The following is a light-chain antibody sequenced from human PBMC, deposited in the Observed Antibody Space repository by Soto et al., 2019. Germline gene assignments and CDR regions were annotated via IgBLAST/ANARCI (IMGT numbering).Light chain of an antibody. CDR3: QQVKGFPLT. V-gene: IGKV1-12*01. CDR1: QDITRW. Sequence: DIQMTQSPSSVSSFVGDIVAITCRSSQDITRWLAWYQKKPGEAPRLLIYAASSLYSGVPTRFSGSGTGTEFTLTITSLQPEDSAIYYCQQVKGFPLTFGGGTKVDIK. CDR2: AAS. J-gene: IGKJ4*01.